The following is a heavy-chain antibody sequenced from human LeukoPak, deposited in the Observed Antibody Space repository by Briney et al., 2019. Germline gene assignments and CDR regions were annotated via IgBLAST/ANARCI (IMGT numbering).Heavy chain of an antibody. Sequence: ASVKVSCKTSGYTFSSYGINWVCQAPGQGLEWMGWISTYNGDTHYVQNLQGRVTMTTDTSTSTAYMELRSLTSDDTAVYYCVRGILSDDTLTGPWGQGTLVIVSS. CDR1: GYTFSSYG. CDR3: VRGILSDDTLTGP. CDR2: ISTYNGDT. D-gene: IGHD3-9*01. J-gene: IGHJ5*02. V-gene: IGHV1-18*01.